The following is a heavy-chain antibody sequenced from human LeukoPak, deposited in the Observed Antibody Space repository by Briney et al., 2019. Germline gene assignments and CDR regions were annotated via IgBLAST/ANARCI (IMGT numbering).Heavy chain of an antibody. V-gene: IGHV4-59*08. CDR1: GGSFTSYY. Sequence: SETLSLTCTVSGGSFTSYYWSWIRQPPGKGLEWIAYIYYSGSTSYNPSLMSRATISVDTSKNQFSLRLSSVTAADTAVYYCARHRPCSGGSCSDVFDIWGQGTMVTVSS. CDR2: IYYSGST. D-gene: IGHD2-15*01. CDR3: ARHRPCSGGSCSDVFDI. J-gene: IGHJ3*02.